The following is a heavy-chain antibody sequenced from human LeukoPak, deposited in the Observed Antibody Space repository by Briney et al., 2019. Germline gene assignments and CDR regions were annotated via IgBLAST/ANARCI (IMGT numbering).Heavy chain of an antibody. Sequence: GGSLRLSCAASGFTVNNNYMNWVRQAPGKGLVWVSRINSDGSSTSYADSVKGRFTISRDNAKNTLYLQMNSLRAEDTAVYYCAGGGYSYGYLIDYWGQGTLVTVSS. V-gene: IGHV3-74*01. CDR2: INSDGSST. J-gene: IGHJ4*02. CDR3: AGGGYSYGYLIDY. D-gene: IGHD5-18*01. CDR1: GFTVNNNY.